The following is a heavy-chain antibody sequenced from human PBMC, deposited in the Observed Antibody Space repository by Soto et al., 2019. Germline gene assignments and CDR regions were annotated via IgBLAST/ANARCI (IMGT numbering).Heavy chain of an antibody. J-gene: IGHJ5*02. CDR1: GFTFSKAR. CDR3: TTDSIVVVPGYLGVRFDP. CDR2: IKSKTDGGTT. D-gene: IGHD2-2*01. Sequence: GGALRLSCAASGFTFSKARVGLGRPGPGKGAEGVGRIKSKTDGGTTDYAAPVKGRFTISRDDSKNTLYLQMNSLKTEDTAVYYCTTDSIVVVPGYLGVRFDPWGQGTLVTVSS. V-gene: IGHV3-15*01.